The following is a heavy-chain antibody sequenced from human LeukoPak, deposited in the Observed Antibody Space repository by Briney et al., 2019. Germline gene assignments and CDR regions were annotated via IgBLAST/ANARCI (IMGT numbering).Heavy chain of an antibody. V-gene: IGHV4-39*07. J-gene: IGHJ4*02. CDR2: IYYSGST. CDR1: GGSIISSSYY. CDR3: ASMIVVVTSRDFDY. D-gene: IGHD3-22*01. Sequence: NASETLSLTCTVSGGSIISSSYYWGWIRQPPGKGLEWIGSIYYSGSTYYNPSLKSRVTISVDTSKNQFSLKLSSVTAADTAVYYCASMIVVVTSRDFDYWGQGTLVTVSS.